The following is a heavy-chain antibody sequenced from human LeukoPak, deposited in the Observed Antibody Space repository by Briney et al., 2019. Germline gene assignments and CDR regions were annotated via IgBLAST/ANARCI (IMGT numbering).Heavy chain of an antibody. CDR1: GYTFTGYY. D-gene: IGHD2-21*02. Sequence: ASVKVSCKASGYTFTGYYMHWVRQAPGQGLEWVGWINPNSGGTNYAQKFQGRVTMTRDTSISTAYMELSRLRSDDTAVYYCARGKAWSLTSTFDYWGQGTLVTVSS. CDR3: ARGKAWSLTSTFDY. V-gene: IGHV1-2*02. J-gene: IGHJ4*02. CDR2: INPNSGGT.